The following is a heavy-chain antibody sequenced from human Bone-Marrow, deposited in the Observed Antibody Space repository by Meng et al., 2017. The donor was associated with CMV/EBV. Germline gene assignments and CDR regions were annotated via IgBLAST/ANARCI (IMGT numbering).Heavy chain of an antibody. CDR2: IYHSGST. CDR3: ASGGFVVVPAAMYWFDP. V-gene: IGHV4-38-2*02. J-gene: IGHJ5*02. D-gene: IGHD2-2*01. CDR1: GYSISSGYY. Sequence: GSLRLSCTVSGYSISSGYYWGWIRQPPGKGLEWIGSIYHSGSTYYNPSLKSRVTISVDTSKNQFSLKLSSVTAADTAVYHCASGGFVVVPAAMYWFDPWGQGTLVTVSS.